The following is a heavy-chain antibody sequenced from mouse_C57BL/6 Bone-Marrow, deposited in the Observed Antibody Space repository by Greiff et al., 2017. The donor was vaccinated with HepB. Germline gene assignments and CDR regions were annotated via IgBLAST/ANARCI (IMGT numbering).Heavy chain of an antibody. CDR3: ARRGPGSSPRWFDY. CDR1: GFSLTSYG. CDR2: IWSGGST. V-gene: IGHV2-2*01. Sequence: VQRVESGPGLVQPSQSLSITCTVSGFSLTSYGVHWVRQSPGKGLEWLGVIWSGGSTDYNAAFISRLSISKDNSKSQVFFKMNSLQADDTAIYYCARRGPGSSPRWFDYWGQGTTLTVSS. J-gene: IGHJ2*01. D-gene: IGHD1-1*01.